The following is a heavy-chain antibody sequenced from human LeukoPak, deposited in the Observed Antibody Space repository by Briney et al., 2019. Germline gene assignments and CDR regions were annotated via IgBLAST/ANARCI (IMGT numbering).Heavy chain of an antibody. CDR1: GFTFSSYA. CDR3: AKQRDYYDSSGYYRGYYFDY. Sequence: PGGSLRLSCAASGFTFSSYAMHWVRQAPGKGLEWVAVISYDGSNKYYADSVKGRFTVSRDNPKNTLYLQMNSLRAEDTAVYYCAKQRDYYDSSGYYRGYYFDYWGQGTLVTVSS. J-gene: IGHJ4*02. D-gene: IGHD3-22*01. V-gene: IGHV3-30*04. CDR2: ISYDGSNK.